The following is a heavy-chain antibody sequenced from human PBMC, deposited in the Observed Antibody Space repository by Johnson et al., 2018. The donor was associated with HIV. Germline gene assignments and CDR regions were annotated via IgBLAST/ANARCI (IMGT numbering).Heavy chain of an antibody. V-gene: IGHV3-11*04. J-gene: IGHJ3*02. Sequence: QVQLVESGGGLIQPGGSRRLSCAASGFTVSSNYMSWVRQAPGKGLEWVSYISSSGSTIYYADSVQGRFTISRDNAKNSLYLQMDSLRAEDTAVYYCARVYSGSFRPTKGNDVFDMWGQGTMVTVSS. D-gene: IGHD1-26*01. CDR1: GFTVSSNY. CDR2: ISSSGSTI. CDR3: ARVYSGSFRPTKGNDVFDM.